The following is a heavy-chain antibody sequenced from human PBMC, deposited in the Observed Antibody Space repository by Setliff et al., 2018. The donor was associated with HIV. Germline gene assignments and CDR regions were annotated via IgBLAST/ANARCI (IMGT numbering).Heavy chain of an antibody. CDR3: ARDSKGHGSNWGPPGGYYMDV. V-gene: IGHV1-2*04. Sequence: ASVKVSCKASGYTFTGYYMHWVRQAPGQGLEWMGWINPNSGGTNYAQKFQGWVTMTRDTSISTAYMELSRLRSDGTAVYYCARDSKGHGSNWGPPGGYYMDVWGKGTTVTVSS. D-gene: IGHD7-27*01. J-gene: IGHJ6*03. CDR2: INPNSGGT. CDR1: GYTFTGYY.